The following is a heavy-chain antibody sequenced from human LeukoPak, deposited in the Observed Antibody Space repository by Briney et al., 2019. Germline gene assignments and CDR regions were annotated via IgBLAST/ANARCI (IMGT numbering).Heavy chain of an antibody. CDR2: ISAYNGNT. CDR3: ARRKATVTPYNWFDP. Sequence: ASVKVSCKASGYTFTSYGISWLRQAPGQGLEWMGWISAYNGNTNYAQKLQGRVTMTTDTSTSTAYMELRSLRSDDTAVYYCARRKATVTPYNWFDPWGQGTLVTVSS. D-gene: IGHD4-11*01. J-gene: IGHJ5*02. CDR1: GYTFTSYG. V-gene: IGHV1-18*01.